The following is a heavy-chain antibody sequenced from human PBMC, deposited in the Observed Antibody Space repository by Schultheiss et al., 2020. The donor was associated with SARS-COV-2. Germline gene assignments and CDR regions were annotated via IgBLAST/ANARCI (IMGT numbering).Heavy chain of an antibody. CDR3: AATEDIVLLVASY. CDR2: IYHSGNT. Sequence: SQTLSLTCTVSGYSISSGYYWSWIRQPPGKGLEWIGSIYHSGNTYYSPSLKSRVTISADTSKKQFSLNLTSVTAADTAVYYCAATEDIVLLVASYWGQGILVTVSS. CDR1: GYSISSGYY. V-gene: IGHV4-38-2*02. J-gene: IGHJ4*01. D-gene: IGHD2-15*01.